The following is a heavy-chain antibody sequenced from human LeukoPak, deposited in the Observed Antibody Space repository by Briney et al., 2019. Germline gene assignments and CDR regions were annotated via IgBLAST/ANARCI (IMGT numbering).Heavy chain of an antibody. Sequence: GGSLRLSCAASGFTFSSYGMHWVRQAPGKGLEWVAVISYDGSNKYYADSVKGRFTISRDNSKNTVYLLMNSLRAEDTAVYYCARSLGGTASWGQGTVVTVSS. CDR2: ISYDGSNK. J-gene: IGHJ5*02. CDR3: ARSLGGTAS. V-gene: IGHV3-30*03. CDR1: GFTFSSYG. D-gene: IGHD1-26*01.